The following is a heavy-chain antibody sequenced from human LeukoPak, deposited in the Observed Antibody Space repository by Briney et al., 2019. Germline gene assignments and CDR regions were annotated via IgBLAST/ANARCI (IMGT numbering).Heavy chain of an antibody. Sequence: GGSLRLSCVGSGFTFSNSWMSWVRQAPGKGLEWVANIKQDGSEKSYVGSVKGRFTISRDNAENSLYLQMNSLRAEDTAVYYCATAGEKNCFDPWGQGTLVTVSS. CDR2: IKQDGSEK. CDR3: ATAGEKNCFDP. J-gene: IGHJ5*02. V-gene: IGHV3-7*01. D-gene: IGHD1-14*01. CDR1: GFTFSNSW.